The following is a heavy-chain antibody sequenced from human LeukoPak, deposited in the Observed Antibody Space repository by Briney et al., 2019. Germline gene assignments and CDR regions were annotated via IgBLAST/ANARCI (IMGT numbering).Heavy chain of an antibody. CDR3: ARGGVLRITIFGVVPKNWFDP. CDR2: ISAYNGNT. V-gene: IGHV1-18*01. D-gene: IGHD3-3*01. CDR1: GYTFTSYG. Sequence: AASVKVSCKASGYTFTSYGISWVRQAPGQGLEWMGWISAYNGNTNYAQKLQGRVTMTTDTSTSTAYMELRSLRSDDTAVYYCARGGVLRITIFGVVPKNWFDPWGQGTLVTVSS. J-gene: IGHJ5*02.